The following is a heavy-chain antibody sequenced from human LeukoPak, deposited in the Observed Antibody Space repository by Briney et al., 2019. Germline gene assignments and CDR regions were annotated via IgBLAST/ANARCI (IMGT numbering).Heavy chain of an antibody. CDR1: GCTFSRYR. CDR2: ISHSGGNK. V-gene: IGHV3-23*01. J-gene: IGHJ4*02. Sequence: PGGSLRLSCVASGCTFSRYRMNWVGQAPGKGLEWVSCISHSGGNKYYVHSVKGRFTISRDNSKNTVHLKINSLRDEDTAVYYSEKDDAWLQFNDWGQGTLVTVSS. D-gene: IGHD5-24*01. CDR3: EKDDAWLQFND.